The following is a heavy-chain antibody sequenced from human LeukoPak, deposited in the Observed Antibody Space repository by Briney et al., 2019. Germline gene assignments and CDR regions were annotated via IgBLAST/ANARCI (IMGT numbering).Heavy chain of an antibody. CDR2: IIPILGIA. CDR3: ARDRGGATFYYYYYYGMDV. D-gene: IGHD1-26*01. V-gene: IGHV1-69*04. Sequence: GASVKVSCKASGGTFSSYAISWVRQAPGQGLEWMGRIIPILGIANYAQKFQGRVTITADKSTSTAYMELSSLRSEDTAVYYCARDRGGATFYYYYYYGMDVWGQGTTVTVSS. CDR1: GGTFSSYA. J-gene: IGHJ6*02.